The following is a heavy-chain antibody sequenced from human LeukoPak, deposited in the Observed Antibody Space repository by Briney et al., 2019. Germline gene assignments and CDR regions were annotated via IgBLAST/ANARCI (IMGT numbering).Heavy chain of an antibody. J-gene: IGHJ5*02. CDR1: GFTFSDYY. Sequence: GGSLRLSCAASGFTFSDYYMSWIRQAPGRGLEWVSYIDSSGSVMYYADSMKGRFTISRDNAKNSMYLQMNNLRAEDTAVYYCARSPAAGMAGGFDPWGQGTLVTVSS. D-gene: IGHD6-13*01. V-gene: IGHV3-11*01. CDR3: ARSPAAGMAGGFDP. CDR2: IDSSGSVM.